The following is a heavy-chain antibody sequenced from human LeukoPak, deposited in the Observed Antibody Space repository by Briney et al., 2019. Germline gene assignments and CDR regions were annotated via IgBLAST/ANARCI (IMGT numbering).Heavy chain of an antibody. Sequence: GGSLRLSCADSGFTFSSHWMHWVRQAPGKGLVWVSRIKYDASSTSYADSVKGRFTISRDNSKNTLYLQMNSLRAEDTAVYYCARDVRWFGEFIGKGMDVWGQGTTVTVSS. J-gene: IGHJ6*02. V-gene: IGHV3-74*01. CDR3: ARDVRWFGEFIGKGMDV. CDR2: IKYDASST. CDR1: GFTFSSHW. D-gene: IGHD3-10*01.